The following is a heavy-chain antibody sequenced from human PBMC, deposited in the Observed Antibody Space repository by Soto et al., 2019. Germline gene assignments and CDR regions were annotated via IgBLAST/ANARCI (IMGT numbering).Heavy chain of an antibody. D-gene: IGHD6-6*01. CDR3: ASVFSSSHGLDY. CDR2: IYYSGST. J-gene: IGHJ4*02. CDR1: GGSISSSSYY. Sequence: PSETLSLTCTVSGGSISSSSYYWGWIRQPPGKGLEWIGSIYYSGSTYYNPSLKSRVTISVDTSKNQFSLKLSSVTAADTAVYYCASVFSSSHGLDYWGQGTLVTVSS. V-gene: IGHV4-39*01.